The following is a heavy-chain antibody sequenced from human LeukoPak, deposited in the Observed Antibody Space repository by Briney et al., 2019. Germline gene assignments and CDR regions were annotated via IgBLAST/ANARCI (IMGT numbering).Heavy chain of an antibody. CDR3: ARGSWSIAARPLLLYFDY. D-gene: IGHD6-6*01. Sequence: ASVKVSCKASGYTFTGYYMHWVRQAPGQGLEWMGWINPNSGGTNYAQKFQGRVTMTRDTSISTAYMELSRLRSDDTAVYYCARGSWSIAARPLLLYFDYWGQGTLVTVSS. J-gene: IGHJ4*02. CDR1: GYTFTGYY. CDR2: INPNSGGT. V-gene: IGHV1-2*02.